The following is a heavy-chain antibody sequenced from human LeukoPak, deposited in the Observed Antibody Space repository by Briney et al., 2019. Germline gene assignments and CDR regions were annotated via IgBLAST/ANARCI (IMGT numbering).Heavy chain of an antibody. CDR2: IYSGGTT. J-gene: IGHJ4*02. CDR3: TRLRDGYDSDY. Sequence: PGGSLRLSCAASGFTFSSYAVHWVRQAPGRGLEWVSVIYSGGTTYYADSVKGRFTISRDNSKNTLYLQMNTLRAEDTAMYYCTRLRDGYDSDYWGQGTLVTVSS. V-gene: IGHV3-53*01. D-gene: IGHD5-24*01. CDR1: GFTFSSYA.